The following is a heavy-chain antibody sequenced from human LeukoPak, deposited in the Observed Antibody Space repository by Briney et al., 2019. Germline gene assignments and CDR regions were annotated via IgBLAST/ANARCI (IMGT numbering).Heavy chain of an antibody. J-gene: IGHJ4*02. V-gene: IGHV3-21*04. Sequence: GGTLRLSCAASGFTFSSYSMNWVRQAPGKGLEWVSSISSSSSYIYYADSVKGRFTISRDNAKNSLYLQMNSLRAEDTALYYCAKDDSSGYLDYWGQGTLVTVSS. D-gene: IGHD3-22*01. CDR1: GFTFSSYS. CDR3: AKDDSSGYLDY. CDR2: ISSSSSYI.